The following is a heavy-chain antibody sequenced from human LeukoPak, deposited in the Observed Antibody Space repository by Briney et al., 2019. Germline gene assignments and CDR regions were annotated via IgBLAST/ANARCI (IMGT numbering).Heavy chain of an antibody. V-gene: IGHV4-59*01. J-gene: IGHJ4*02. D-gene: IGHD4-17*01. CDR2: IYYSGST. CDR1: GGSISSYY. CDR3: ASYNTVTYDY. Sequence: PSETLSLTCTVSGGSISSYYWSWIRQPPGKGLEWIGYIYYSGSTNYNPSLKSRGTISVDTSKKQFSLKLSSVTAADTAAYYCASYNTVTYDYWGQGTLVTVSS.